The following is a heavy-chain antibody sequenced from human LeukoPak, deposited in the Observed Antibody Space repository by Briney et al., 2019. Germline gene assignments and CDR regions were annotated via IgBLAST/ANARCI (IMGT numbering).Heavy chain of an antibody. J-gene: IGHJ5*02. CDR2: ISGSGGST. CDR1: GFTFSSYA. CDR3: ARDLEDCSGGSCYSWFGP. V-gene: IGHV3-23*01. Sequence: GGSLRLSCAASGFTFSSYAMSWVRQAPGKGLEWVSAISGSGGSTYYADSVKGRFTISRDNSKNTLYLQMNSLRAEDTAVYYCARDLEDCSGGSCYSWFGPWGQGTLVTVSS. D-gene: IGHD2-15*01.